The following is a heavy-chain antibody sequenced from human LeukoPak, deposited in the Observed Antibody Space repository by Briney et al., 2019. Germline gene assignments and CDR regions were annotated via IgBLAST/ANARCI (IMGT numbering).Heavy chain of an antibody. CDR2: IRSKAYGGTT. D-gene: IGHD3-22*01. J-gene: IGHJ4*02. Sequence: GGSLRLSCTASGFTFGDYAMSWFRQAPGKGLEWVGFIRSKAYGGTTEYAASVKGRFTISRDNAKNSLYLQMNSLRAEDTAVYYCASLYDSSGYYLGYWGQGTLVTVSS. V-gene: IGHV3-49*03. CDR1: GFTFGDYA. CDR3: ASLYDSSGYYLGY.